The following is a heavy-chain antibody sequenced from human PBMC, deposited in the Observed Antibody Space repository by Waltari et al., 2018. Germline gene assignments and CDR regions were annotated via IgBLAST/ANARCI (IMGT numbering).Heavy chain of an antibody. D-gene: IGHD3-16*02. CDR3: ARGFLSYNWFDP. Sequence: EVQLVETGGGLIQPGGSLRLPCAASGFTVRSNYLSWVRQAPGKGLEWVSVIYSGGSTYYADSVKGRFTISRDNSKNTLYLQMNSLRAEDTAVYYCARGFLSYNWFDPWGQGTLVTVSS. J-gene: IGHJ5*02. CDR1: GFTVRSNY. CDR2: IYSGGST. V-gene: IGHV3-53*02.